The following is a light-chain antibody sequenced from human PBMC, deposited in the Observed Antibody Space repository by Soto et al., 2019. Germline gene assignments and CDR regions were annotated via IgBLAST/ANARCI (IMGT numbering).Light chain of an antibody. V-gene: IGKV1-5*03. J-gene: IGKJ2*01. Sequence: DIQMTQSPSTLSASVGDRVTITSRVSQSTTSWLAWYQQKPGKAPKLLIYKTSTLESGVPSRFSGSGAGTEFTLTIGCLQPDDFATYYCQQYSPYSYTFGQGTKLEIK. CDR3: QQYSPYSYT. CDR1: QSTTSW. CDR2: KTS.